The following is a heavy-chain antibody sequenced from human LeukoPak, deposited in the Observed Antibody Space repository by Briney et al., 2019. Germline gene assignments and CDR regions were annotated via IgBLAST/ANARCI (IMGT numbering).Heavy chain of an antibody. D-gene: IGHD2-8*01. CDR2: IGGTAGNT. J-gene: IGHJ3*02. CDR3: ARKWSAFDI. CDR1: GRTFTEYY. V-gene: IGHV3-11*04. Sequence: PGGSLRLSCAASGRTFTEYYMHWIRQAPGKGLEWVSFIGGTAGNTYYADSVKGRFTISRDNAKNSLYLQMNSLRAEDTAVYYCARKWSAFDIWGQGTMVTVSS.